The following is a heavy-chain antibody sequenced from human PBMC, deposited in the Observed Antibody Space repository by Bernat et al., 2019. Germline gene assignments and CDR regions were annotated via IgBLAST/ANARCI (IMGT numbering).Heavy chain of an antibody. CDR1: GYTFTGYY. CDR2: INPNSGGT. CDR3: ARSRIGGSGWQPFDY. Sequence: QVQLVQSGAEVKKPGASVKVSCKASGYTFTGYYMHWVRQAPGQGLEWMGWINPNSGGTNYAQKFQGWVTMTRDTSNSTAYMELSRLRSDDTAVYYWARSRIGGSGWQPFDYWGQGTLVTVSS. J-gene: IGHJ4*02. D-gene: IGHD6-19*01. V-gene: IGHV1-2*04.